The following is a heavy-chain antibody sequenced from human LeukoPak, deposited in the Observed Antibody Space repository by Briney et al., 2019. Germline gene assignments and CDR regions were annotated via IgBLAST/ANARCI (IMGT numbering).Heavy chain of an antibody. J-gene: IGHJ5*02. CDR3: ARGLGNYDILTGYYTYNWFDP. CDR2: VYHSGST. D-gene: IGHD3-9*01. Sequence: SETLSLICTVSGYSISSGYYWGWVRQPPGKGLEWIGTVYHSGSTYYNPSLRSRVTISLDTSKNQFSLKLSSVTAADTAVYYCARGLGNYDILTGYYTYNWFDPWGQGTLVTVSS. CDR1: GYSISSGYY. V-gene: IGHV4-38-2*02.